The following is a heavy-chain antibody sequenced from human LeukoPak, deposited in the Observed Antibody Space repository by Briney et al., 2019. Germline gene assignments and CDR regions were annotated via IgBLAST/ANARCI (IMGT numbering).Heavy chain of an antibody. CDR3: ARERIAAAGMDAFDI. CDR2: IYYSGST. J-gene: IGHJ3*02. V-gene: IGHV4-39*07. Sequence: SETLSLTCTVSGGSISSSSYYWGWIRQPPGKGLEWIGSIYYSGSTYYNPSLKSRVTVSVDRSKNQFSLKLSSVTAADTAVYYCARERIAAAGMDAFDIWGQGTMVTVSS. D-gene: IGHD6-13*01. CDR1: GGSISSSSYY.